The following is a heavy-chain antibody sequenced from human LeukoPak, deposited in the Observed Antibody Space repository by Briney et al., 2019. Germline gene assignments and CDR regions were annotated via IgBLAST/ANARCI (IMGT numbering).Heavy chain of an antibody. J-gene: IGHJ3*02. CDR3: VRHHKFCSSTVCYDVGDPTDAFAI. CDR2: IYYSGST. CDR1: GGSISSGGYY. D-gene: IGHD2-2*01. Sequence: SETPSLTCTVSGGSISSGGYYWSWIRQPPGKGLEWIGSIYYSGSTYYSPSLRSRITVSVDTSKNQFSLKLTSVTAADTAIYYCVRHHKFCSSTVCYDVGDPTDAFAIWGLGTMVVVSS. V-gene: IGHV4-39*01.